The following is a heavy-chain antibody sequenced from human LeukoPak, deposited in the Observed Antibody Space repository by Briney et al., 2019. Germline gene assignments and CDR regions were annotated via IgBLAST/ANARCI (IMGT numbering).Heavy chain of an antibody. Sequence: SETVSLTCTVSGGPISRYYWSWIPQPPGKGLEWIGYIYYSGSTNYNPSLKSRVTISVDTSKNQFSLKLSSVTAADTAVYYCASWSGYVDYWGQGTLVTVSS. CDR2: IYYSGST. CDR3: ASWSGYVDY. CDR1: GGPISRYY. D-gene: IGHD3-3*01. V-gene: IGHV4-59*08. J-gene: IGHJ4*03.